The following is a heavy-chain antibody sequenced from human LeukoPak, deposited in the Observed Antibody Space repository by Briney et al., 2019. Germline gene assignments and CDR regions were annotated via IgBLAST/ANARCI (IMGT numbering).Heavy chain of an antibody. CDR2: ISYDESNK. CDR1: AGTFSIHG. Sequence: PGRSLRLSCAASAGTFSIHGMYRVRQAPGKGLEWVAVISYDESNKYYVDSVKGRFTISRDNSKNTLYLHMNSLRAEDTAVYYCGKGNRDDEGYFQHWGQGTLVTVSS. J-gene: IGHJ1*01. V-gene: IGHV3-30*18. CDR3: GKGNRDDEGYFQH. D-gene: IGHD1-1*01.